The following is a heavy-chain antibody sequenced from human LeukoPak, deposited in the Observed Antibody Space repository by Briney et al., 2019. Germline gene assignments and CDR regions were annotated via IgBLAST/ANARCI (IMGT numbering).Heavy chain of an antibody. CDR1: GYTFTSYD. J-gene: IGHJ5*02. V-gene: IGHV1-8*01. CDR3: ARGNIEDSSGYYSHWFDP. CDR2: MNPNSGNT. D-gene: IGHD3-22*01. Sequence: ASVKVFCKASGYTFTSYDINWVRQATGQGLEWMGWMNPNSGNTGYAQKFQGRVTMTRNTSISTAYMELSSLRSEDTAVYYCARGNIEDSSGYYSHWFDPWGQGTLVTVSS.